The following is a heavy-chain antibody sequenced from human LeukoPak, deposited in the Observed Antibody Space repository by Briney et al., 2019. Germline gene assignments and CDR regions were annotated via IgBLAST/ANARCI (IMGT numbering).Heavy chain of an antibody. V-gene: IGHV4-39*07. Sequence: PSETLSLTCTVSGGSISSSSYYWGWIRQPPAKGLEWIGSIYCSGSTYYNPSLKSRVTISVDTSKNQFSLKLSSVTAADTAVYYCARDLLPDIVATISYFDYWGQGTLATVSS. J-gene: IGHJ4*02. CDR1: GGSISSSSYY. CDR3: ARDLLPDIVATISYFDY. CDR2: IYCSGST. D-gene: IGHD5-12*01.